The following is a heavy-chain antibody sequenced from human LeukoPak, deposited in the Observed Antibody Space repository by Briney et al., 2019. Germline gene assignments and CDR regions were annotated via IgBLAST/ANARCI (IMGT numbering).Heavy chain of an antibody. J-gene: IGHJ4*02. CDR3: SRHTGNWGDVDF. CDR2: MSAYNGDT. CDR1: GYIFTSHG. D-gene: IGHD7-27*01. Sequence: ASVKASCKASGYIFTSHGISWVRQAPGQGLEWMGWMSAYNGDTHYAQKFRGRVTMTTDTSTTTAYMELRSLTSDDTAVYYCSRHTGNWGDVDFWGQGTLVTVSS. V-gene: IGHV1-18*01.